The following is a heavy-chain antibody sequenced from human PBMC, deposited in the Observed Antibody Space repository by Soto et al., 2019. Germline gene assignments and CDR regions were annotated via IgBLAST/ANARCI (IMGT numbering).Heavy chain of an antibody. CDR3: AKDSPTGTLFFDY. V-gene: IGHV3-23*01. Sequence: GGSLRLSCAASGFTFSNYAMSWVRQAPGKGLQWVADISGSGERIFYADSVKGRFTISRDNSKNSLYLQMNSLRAEDTAVYYCAKDSPTGTLFFDYWGQGTLVTVSS. CDR2: ISGSGERI. CDR1: GFTFSNYA. J-gene: IGHJ4*02. D-gene: IGHD3-10*01.